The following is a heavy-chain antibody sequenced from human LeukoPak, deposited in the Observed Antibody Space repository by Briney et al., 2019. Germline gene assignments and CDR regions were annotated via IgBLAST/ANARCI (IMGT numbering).Heavy chain of an antibody. J-gene: IGHJ4*02. CDR3: ARPVCSGGSCYSVYFDY. Sequence: GGSLKISCKGSGYSFTSYWIGWVRQMPGKGREWMGIIYPGDSDTRYSPSFQGPVTISADKSINTAYLQWSSLKASDTAMYYCARPVCSGGSCYSVYFDYWGQGTLVTVSS. CDR2: IYPGDSDT. D-gene: IGHD2-15*01. CDR1: GYSFTSYW. V-gene: IGHV5-51*01.